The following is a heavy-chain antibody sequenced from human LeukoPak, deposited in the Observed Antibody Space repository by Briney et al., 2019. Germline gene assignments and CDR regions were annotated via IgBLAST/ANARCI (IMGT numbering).Heavy chain of an antibody. CDR2: LSFDGNNK. Sequence: GGSLRLSCAASGFTFSSYAMHWVRQAPGKGLEWVAVLSFDGNNKYYADSVEGRFTVSRDNSRNTLYLQMNSLRAEDTAVYYCARDSRSGPYGSALYGMDVWGQGTTVTVSS. J-gene: IGHJ6*02. CDR1: GFTFSSYA. V-gene: IGHV3-30-3*01. D-gene: IGHD3-10*01. CDR3: ARDSRSGPYGSALYGMDV.